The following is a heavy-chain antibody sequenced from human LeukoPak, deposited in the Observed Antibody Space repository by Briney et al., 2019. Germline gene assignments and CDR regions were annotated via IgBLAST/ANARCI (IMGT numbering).Heavy chain of an antibody. CDR2: IYYSGST. D-gene: IGHD1-26*01. J-gene: IGHJ4*02. Sequence: SETLSLTCTVSGGSISSYYWSWIRQPPGKGLEWIGYIYYSGSTNYSPSLKSRVTISVDTSKNQFSLKLSSVTAADTAVYYCARLEWELQGYFDYWGQGTLVTVSS. CDR1: GGSISSYY. CDR3: ARLEWELQGYFDY. V-gene: IGHV4-59*08.